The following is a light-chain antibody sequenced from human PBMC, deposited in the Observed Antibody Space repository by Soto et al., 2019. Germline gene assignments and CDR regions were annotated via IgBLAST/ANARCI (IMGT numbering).Light chain of an antibody. J-gene: IGKJ3*01. CDR2: GAS. CDR3: QQYNNWPFT. V-gene: IGKV3-15*01. Sequence: EKVMTQSPATLSVSPGERATLSCRASQSVSSDLAWFQQKPGQAPRLLIYGASTRAAGIPAKFSGSGSGTEFTLTISSLQSEDFAVYYCQQYNNWPFTFGPGT. CDR1: QSVSSD.